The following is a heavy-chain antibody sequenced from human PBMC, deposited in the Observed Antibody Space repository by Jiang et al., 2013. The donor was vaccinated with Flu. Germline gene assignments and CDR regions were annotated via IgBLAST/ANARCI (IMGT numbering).Heavy chain of an antibody. V-gene: IGHV6-1*01. D-gene: IGHD1-7*01. CDR1: GDSVSRNTAA. Sequence: QTLSLTCGISGDSVSRNTAAWNWVRQSPSRGLEWLGRTYYRSKWYNDYAVSVKSRITINPDTSKNQFSLQLNSVTPEDTAVYYCASAVRGTTGSFAYWGQGSLVTVSS. CDR2: TYYRSKWYN. CDR3: ASAVRGTTGSFAY. J-gene: IGHJ4*02.